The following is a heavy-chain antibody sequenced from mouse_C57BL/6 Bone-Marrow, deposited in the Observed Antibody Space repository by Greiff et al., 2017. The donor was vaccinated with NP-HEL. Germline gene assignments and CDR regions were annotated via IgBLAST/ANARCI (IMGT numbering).Heavy chain of an antibody. Sequence: VQLQQPGAELVRPGSSVKLSCKASGYTFTSYWMDWVKQRPGQGLEWIGNIYPSDSETHYNQKFKDQATLTVDKSSSTAYMQLSSLTSEDSAVYYCARRWLLLYAMDYWGQGTSVTVSS. CDR2: IYPSDSET. CDR3: ARRWLLLYAMDY. J-gene: IGHJ4*01. CDR1: GYTFTSYW. D-gene: IGHD2-3*01. V-gene: IGHV1-61*01.